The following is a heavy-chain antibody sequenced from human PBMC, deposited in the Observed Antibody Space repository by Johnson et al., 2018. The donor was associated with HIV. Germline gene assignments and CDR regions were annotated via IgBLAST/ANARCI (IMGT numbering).Heavy chain of an antibody. V-gene: IGHV3-33*06. CDR3: AKDRTDRRYSSSRGAFDI. CDR2: IWYDGSDK. Sequence: QVQLVESGGGLVQPGGSLRLSCAATGFSSGTYWMAWVRQAPGKGLEWVALIWYDGSDKYYADSVKGRFTISRDISKNTLYLQMNNLRAEDTAVYYCAKDRTDRRYSSSRGAFDIWGQGTMVTVSS. J-gene: IGHJ3*02. D-gene: IGHD6-13*01. CDR1: GFSSGTYW.